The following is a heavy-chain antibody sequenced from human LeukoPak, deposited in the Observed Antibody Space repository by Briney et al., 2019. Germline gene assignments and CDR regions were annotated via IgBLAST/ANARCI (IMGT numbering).Heavy chain of an antibody. CDR3: ARVQARLRSGELSLSY. J-gene: IGHJ4*02. Sequence: ASVKVSGKASGYTFTSYYMHWVRQAPGQGLEWMGIINPSGGSTSYAQKFQGRVTMTRDTSTSTVYMELSGLRSEDTAVYYCARVQARLRSGELSLSYWGQGTLVTVSS. D-gene: IGHD3-16*02. V-gene: IGHV1-46*01. CDR1: GYTFTSYY. CDR2: INPSGGST.